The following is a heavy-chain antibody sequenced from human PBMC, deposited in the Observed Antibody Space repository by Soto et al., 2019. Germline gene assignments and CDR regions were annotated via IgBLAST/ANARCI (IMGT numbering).Heavy chain of an antibody. CDR3: ARLLYDSRGYYYFDY. D-gene: IGHD3-22*01. Sequence: PSETLSLPCTVSSAPVSSTTYTWGWIRQPPGKGLEWVASVYYGGRSYHNPSLKSRVTLSVDTSKKEFSVKLSSVTAADTAVYYCARLLYDSRGYYYFDYWGQGTLVTVSS. J-gene: IGHJ4*02. CDR2: VYYGGRS. CDR1: SAPVSSTTYT. V-gene: IGHV4-39*01.